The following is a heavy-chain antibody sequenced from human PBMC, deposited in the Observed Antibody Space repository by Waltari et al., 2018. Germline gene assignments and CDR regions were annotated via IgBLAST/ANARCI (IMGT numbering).Heavy chain of an antibody. V-gene: IGHV3-7*01. CDR2: IKEDGREK. Sequence: EEQLVESGGGLVQPGGSLRLSCVASGFTFSSYWISWVRQAPGKGLEWVANIKEDGREKYYADPVKGRFTISRDNAKSSLYLQMNSLRVDDTAVYYCAGRIFDIWGQGTMVTVSS. CDR3: AGRIFDI. CDR1: GFTFSSYW. J-gene: IGHJ3*02.